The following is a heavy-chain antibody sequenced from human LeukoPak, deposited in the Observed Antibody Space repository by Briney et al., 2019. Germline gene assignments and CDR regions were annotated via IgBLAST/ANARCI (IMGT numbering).Heavy chain of an antibody. CDR1: VFTFGDYA. V-gene: IGHV3-49*04. Sequence: GGSLRLFCTGSVFTFGDYAMSWVRQAPGKALEWVRFSRSKAYGGTREYAASVKGRFTISRDDSKSIASPQMNSLKTEDTAVYYCTRAQSSGGGYYYYGMDVWGQGTTVTVSS. J-gene: IGHJ6*02. CDR2: SRSKAYGGTR. CDR3: TRAQSSGGGYYYYGMDV. D-gene: IGHD3-16*01.